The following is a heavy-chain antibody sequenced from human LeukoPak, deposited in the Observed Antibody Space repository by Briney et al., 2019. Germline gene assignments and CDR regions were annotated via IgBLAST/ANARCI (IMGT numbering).Heavy chain of an antibody. D-gene: IGHD3-3*01. V-gene: IGHV3-15*01. CDR1: GFNFDIFA. CDR2: IKSKTDGVTT. Sequence: GGSLRLSCVASGFNFDIFAMSWVRQAPGKGLEWVGRIKSKTDGVTTDYAAPVKGRFTISRDDSKNTLYLQMNSLKTEDTAVYYCTTCPSITIFGVVTQDYYGMDVWGQGTTVTVSS. J-gene: IGHJ6*02. CDR3: TTCPSITIFGVVTQDYYGMDV.